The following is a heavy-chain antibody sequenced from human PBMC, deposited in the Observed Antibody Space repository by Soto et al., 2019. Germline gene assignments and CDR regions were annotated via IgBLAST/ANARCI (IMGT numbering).Heavy chain of an antibody. CDR3: ARGLGIQRWFDY. J-gene: IGHJ4*02. D-gene: IGHD5-18*01. CDR2: INHSGST. CDR1: GGSFSGYY. V-gene: IGHV4-34*01. Sequence: SETLSLTCAVYGGSFSGYYWSWIRQPPGKGLEWIGEINHSGSTNYNPSLKSRVTISVDTSKNQFSLKLSSVTAADTAVYYCARGLGIQRWFDYWGQGTLVTVSS.